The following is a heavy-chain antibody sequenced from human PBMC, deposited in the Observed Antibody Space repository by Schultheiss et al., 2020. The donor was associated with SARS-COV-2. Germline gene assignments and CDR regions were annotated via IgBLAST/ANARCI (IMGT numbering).Heavy chain of an antibody. V-gene: IGHV3-48*01. CDR1: GFSFSSYA. J-gene: IGHJ4*02. Sequence: GESLKISCAASGFSFSSYAMSWVRQAPGKGLEWVSYISSSGSTIYYADSVKGRFTISRDNSKNTLYLQMNSLRAEDTAVYYCARDGGTAMVDYWGQGTLVTVSS. CDR2: ISSSGSTI. CDR3: ARDGGTAMVDY. D-gene: IGHD5-18*01.